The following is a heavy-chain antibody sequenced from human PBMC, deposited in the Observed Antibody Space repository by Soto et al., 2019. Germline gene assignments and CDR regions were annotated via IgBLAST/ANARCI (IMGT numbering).Heavy chain of an antibody. CDR2: INPNSGGT. J-gene: IGHJ4*02. D-gene: IGHD6-19*01. Sequence: GASVKVSCTASGYTFTGYYMHWVRQAPGQGLEWMGWINPNSGGTNYAQKFQGWVTMTRDTSISTAYMELSRLRSDDTAVYYCARDLSSGWTYFDYWGQGTLVTVSS. CDR1: GYTFTGYY. CDR3: ARDLSSGWTYFDY. V-gene: IGHV1-2*04.